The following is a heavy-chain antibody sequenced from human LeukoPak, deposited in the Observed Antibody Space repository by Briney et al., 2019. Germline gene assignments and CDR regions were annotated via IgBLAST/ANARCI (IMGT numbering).Heavy chain of an antibody. CDR2: IIPILGIA. CDR1: GGTFSSYA. CDR3: ARCMSGSYGYYYGMDV. Sequence: SVTVSCKASGGTFSSYAISWVRQAPGQGLEWMGRIIPILGIANYAQKFQGRVTITADKSTSTAYMELSSLRSEDTAVYYCARCMSGSYGYYYGMDVWGQGTTVTVSS. D-gene: IGHD1-26*01. V-gene: IGHV1-69*10. J-gene: IGHJ6*02.